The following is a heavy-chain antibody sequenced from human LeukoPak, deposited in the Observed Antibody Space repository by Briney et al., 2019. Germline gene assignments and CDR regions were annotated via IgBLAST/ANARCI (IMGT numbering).Heavy chain of an antibody. V-gene: IGHV3-21*01. CDR2: ISSSSSYI. CDR1: GFTFSSYT. Sequence: GGSLRLSCAAPGFTFSSYTMNWVRQAPGKGLEWVSSISSSSSYIYYADSVKGRFTISRDNAKNSLYLQMNSLRAEDTAVYYCASSLVAGYYYYSYYYMDVWGKGTTVTVSS. J-gene: IGHJ6*03. D-gene: IGHD5-18*01. CDR3: ASSLVAGYYYYSYYYMDV.